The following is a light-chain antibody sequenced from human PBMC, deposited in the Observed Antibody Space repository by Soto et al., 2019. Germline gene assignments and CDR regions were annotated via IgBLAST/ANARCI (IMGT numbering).Light chain of an antibody. CDR2: AAS. Sequence: DIQLTQSPSLLSSSVGDIFTITCRASQGISSFLVWYQQKPGKAPKVLIYAASTLQSGVPSRFSGSGSGTEFTLTVSSLQPEDFATYYCQQVKSYPITFGQGTRLEI. J-gene: IGKJ5*01. CDR3: QQVKSYPIT. CDR1: QGISSF. V-gene: IGKV1-9*01.